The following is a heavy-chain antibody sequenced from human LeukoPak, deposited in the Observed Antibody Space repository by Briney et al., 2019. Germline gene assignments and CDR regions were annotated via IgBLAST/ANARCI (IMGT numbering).Heavy chain of an antibody. CDR2: IKSKTDGGTT. D-gene: IGHD3-10*01. J-gene: IGHJ4*02. CDR3: TLPWGSGSYYDY. V-gene: IGHV3-15*01. CDR1: GFTFSNAW. Sequence: TGGSLRLSCAASGFTFSNAWLNWVRQAPGKGLEWVGHIKSKTDGGTTDYAAPVKGRFTISRDDSKNTLFLQMNSLKTEDTAVYYCTLPWGSGSYYDYWGQGTLVTVSP.